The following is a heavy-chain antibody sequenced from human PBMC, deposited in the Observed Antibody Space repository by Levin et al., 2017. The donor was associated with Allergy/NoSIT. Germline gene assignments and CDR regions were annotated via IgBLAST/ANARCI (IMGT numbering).Heavy chain of an antibody. CDR2: INEDGSEK. V-gene: IGHV3-7*01. CDR3: ASATNGRGLDV. J-gene: IGHJ6*02. Sequence: PGGSLRLSCAASGLTFTTFWMGWVRPAPGKGLEWVAIINEDGSEKYYVDSVRGRLTISRDNAKNSLYLQMNSLGVEDTAVYYCASATNGRGLDVWGQGTTVTVSS. D-gene: IGHD2-8*01. CDR1: GLTFTTFW.